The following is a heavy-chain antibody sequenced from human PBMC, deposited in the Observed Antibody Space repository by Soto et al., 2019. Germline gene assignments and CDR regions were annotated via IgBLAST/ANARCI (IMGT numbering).Heavy chain of an antibody. J-gene: IGHJ4*02. CDR2: ITHSGSA. CDR3: AGHAEPNVDY. V-gene: IGHV4-34*01. Sequence: QVQLQQWGAGLLKPSETLSLTCAVHGGSFSAYYWSWNRQPPGKGLEWIGEITHSGSANYNPSLNSRVTISVDTSQIQFSLKLSSVTAADTALYYCAGHAEPNVDYWGQGALVTVSS. CDR1: GGSFSAYY.